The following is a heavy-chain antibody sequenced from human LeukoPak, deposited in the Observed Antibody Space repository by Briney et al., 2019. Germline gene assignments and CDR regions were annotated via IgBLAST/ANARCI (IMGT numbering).Heavy chain of an antibody. CDR2: ISGSGGST. V-gene: IGHV3-23*01. Sequence: GGSLRLSCAASGLTFSSYAMNWVRQAPGKGLEWVSGISGSGGSTYYADSVKGRFTISRDNSKNTLYLQMNSLRAEDTAVYYCATTLLRASTYMDVWGKGTTVTVSS. J-gene: IGHJ6*03. D-gene: IGHD1-1*01. CDR1: GLTFSSYA. CDR3: ATTLLRASTYMDV.